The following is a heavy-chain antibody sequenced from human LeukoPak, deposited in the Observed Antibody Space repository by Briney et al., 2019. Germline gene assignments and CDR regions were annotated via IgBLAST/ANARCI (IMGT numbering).Heavy chain of an antibody. J-gene: IGHJ4*02. Sequence: GGSLRLSCAASRFTFSSYGMSWVRQAPGKGLEWVSYISIGGRTQYYADSVKGRFTISRDNAKNSLYLQMNSLRAEDTAVYYCARDLSRYYNDYCGQGTLVTVSS. V-gene: IGHV3-48*04. CDR3: ARDLSRYYNDY. CDR1: RFTFSSYG. CDR2: ISIGGRTQ.